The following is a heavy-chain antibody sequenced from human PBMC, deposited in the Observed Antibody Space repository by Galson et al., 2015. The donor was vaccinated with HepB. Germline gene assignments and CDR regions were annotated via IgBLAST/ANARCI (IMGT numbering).Heavy chain of an antibody. J-gene: IGHJ3*02. D-gene: IGHD5-18*01. Sequence: TLSLTCTVSGGSFSSYYWSWIRQPAGKGLEWIGHIHISGSTNYNPSLKSRVTMSVDTSKNQFSLKLSSVTAADTAVYYCARAGTWLQDAFNIWGQGTMVTVSS. CDR3: ARAGTWLQDAFNI. CDR1: GGSFSSYY. CDR2: IHISGST. V-gene: IGHV4-4*07.